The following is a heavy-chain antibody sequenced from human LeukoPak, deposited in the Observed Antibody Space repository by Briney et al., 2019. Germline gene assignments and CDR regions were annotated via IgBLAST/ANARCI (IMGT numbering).Heavy chain of an antibody. CDR3: ARCSGYDLAFDY. CDR1: GFTVSSNY. Sequence: GGSLRLSCAASGFTVSSNYMSWVRQAPGKGLEWVSVIYSGGSTYYAGSVKGRFTISRDNSKNTLYLQMNSLRAEDTAVYYCARCSGYDLAFDYWGQGTLVTVSS. V-gene: IGHV3-53*01. J-gene: IGHJ4*02. CDR2: IYSGGST. D-gene: IGHD5-12*01.